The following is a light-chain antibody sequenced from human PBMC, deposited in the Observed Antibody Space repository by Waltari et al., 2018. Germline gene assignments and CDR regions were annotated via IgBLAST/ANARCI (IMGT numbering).Light chain of an antibody. CDR1: QRIGSG. CDR2: KAS. CDR3: QQYSSYST. V-gene: IGKV1-5*03. Sequence: DIQMTQSPSTLSASVGDRVTITCRASQRIGSGLAWYQQKPGKAPKLLIYKASSLESGVPSRFSGSGSGTEFTLTISSLQPDDFATYSCQQYSSYSTFGQGTKLEI. J-gene: IGKJ2*01.